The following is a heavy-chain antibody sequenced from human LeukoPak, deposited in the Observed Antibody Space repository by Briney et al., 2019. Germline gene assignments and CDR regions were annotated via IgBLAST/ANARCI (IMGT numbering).Heavy chain of an antibody. J-gene: IGHJ4*02. V-gene: IGHV3-23*01. D-gene: IGHD2-2*01. CDR1: GFTFSSYA. Sequence: PGGSLRLSCAASGFTFSSYAMSWVRQAPGKGLEWVSGITGSGGSTYYADSVRGRFTISRDNSKNTLYLQMNSLRTDDTAVYYCARGLGLPAALYYFDYWGQGTLVTVSS. CDR3: ARGLGLPAALYYFDY. CDR2: ITGSGGST.